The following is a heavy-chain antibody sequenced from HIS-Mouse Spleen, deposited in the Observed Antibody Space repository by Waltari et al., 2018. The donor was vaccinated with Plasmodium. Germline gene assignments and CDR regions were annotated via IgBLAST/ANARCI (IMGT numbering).Heavy chain of an antibody. Sequence: QVQLEQSGAEVKKPGASVKVSCKASGYPFTSYEINWVRQATGQRLEWMGWMNPNSGNTGYAQNFQGRVTMTRNTSISTAYMELSSLRSEDTAVYYCARGRKLRRGMDVWGQGTTVTVSS. CDR1: GYPFTSYE. CDR2: MNPNSGNT. V-gene: IGHV1-8*01. CDR3: ARGRKLRRGMDV. D-gene: IGHD1-26*01. J-gene: IGHJ6*02.